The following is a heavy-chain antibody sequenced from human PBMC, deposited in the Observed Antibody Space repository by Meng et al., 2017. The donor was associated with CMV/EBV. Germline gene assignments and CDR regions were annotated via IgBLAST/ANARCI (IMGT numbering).Heavy chain of an antibody. CDR1: GGTFSSYA. V-gene: IGHV1-69*12. J-gene: IGHJ5*02. Sequence: QVQLGQSGAEVKSPGSPVNGSCKASGGTFSSYAISWVRQAPGQGLEWMGGIIPIFGTANYAQKFQGRVTITADESTSTAYMELSSLRSEDTAVYYCAREGGIVVVPAAPGWFDPWGQGTLVTVSS. CDR2: IIPIFGTA. D-gene: IGHD2-2*01. CDR3: AREGGIVVVPAAPGWFDP.